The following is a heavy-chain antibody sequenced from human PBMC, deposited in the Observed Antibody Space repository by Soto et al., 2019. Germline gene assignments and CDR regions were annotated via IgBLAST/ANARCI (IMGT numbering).Heavy chain of an antibody. D-gene: IGHD2-15*01. CDR3: ARRDGYCSGGSCYYAFDY. J-gene: IGHJ4*02. CDR1: GYSFTSYW. CDR2: IYPGDSDT. V-gene: IGHV5-51*01. Sequence: GESLKISCKGSGYSFTSYWIGWVRQMPGKGLEWMGIIYPGDSDTRYSPSFQGQVTISADKSISTAYLQWSSLKASDTAMYYCARRDGYCSGGSCYYAFDYWGQGTLVTVSS.